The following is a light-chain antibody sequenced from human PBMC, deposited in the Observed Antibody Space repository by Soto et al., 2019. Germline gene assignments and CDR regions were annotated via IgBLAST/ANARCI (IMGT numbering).Light chain of an antibody. CDR1: QSISGTF. CDR3: QQYGSSPWT. Sequence: IVLTQSPGILSVSPGERATLSCRASQSISGTFLAWYQHQPGQAPRLLIHDTSTRATTIPDRFSGSGSGTDFSLTISRMEPEDFAVYYCQQYGSSPWTFGPGTRVHIK. J-gene: IGKJ3*01. CDR2: DTS. V-gene: IGKV3-20*01.